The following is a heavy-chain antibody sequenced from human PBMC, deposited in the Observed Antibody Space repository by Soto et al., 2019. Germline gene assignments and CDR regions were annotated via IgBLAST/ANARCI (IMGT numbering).Heavy chain of an antibody. D-gene: IGHD4-17*01. CDR2: MYNTGST. CDR1: GGSISRYY. J-gene: IGHJ6*02. Sequence: SQTLSLTCTVSGGSISRYYWSWIRQPPGKGLEWIGYMYNTGSTIYNPSLKSRVTISVDTSKNQFSLKLNSVTAEDTAVYYCARFYLSVDCGDYGGYYYYGMDVWGQGTTVTVSS. CDR3: ARFYLSVDCGDYGGYYYYGMDV. V-gene: IGHV4-59*01.